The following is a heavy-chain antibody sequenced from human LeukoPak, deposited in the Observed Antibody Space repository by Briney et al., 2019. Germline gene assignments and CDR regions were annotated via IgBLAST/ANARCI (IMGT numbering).Heavy chain of an antibody. CDR3: ARDMGYCFDY. CDR1: GFTFSNYW. V-gene: IGHV3-74*01. J-gene: IGHJ4*02. CDR2: INIDGSST. D-gene: IGHD2-15*01. Sequence: LSLTCAASGFTFSNYWIHWVRQAPGKGLVWVSRINIDGSSTTYADSVKGRFTISRDNAKNTLSLQMNSLRAEDTAVYYCARDMGYCFDYWGQGTLVTVSS.